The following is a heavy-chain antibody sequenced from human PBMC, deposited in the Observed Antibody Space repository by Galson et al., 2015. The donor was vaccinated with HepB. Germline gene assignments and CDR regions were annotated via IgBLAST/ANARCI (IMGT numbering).Heavy chain of an antibody. CDR2: ISGSGGST. Sequence: SLRLSCAASGFTFSSYAMSWVRQAPGKGLEWVSTISGSGGSTYYADSVKGRFTISRDNSKNTLYLQMNSLRAEDTAIYYCARRQGLWYCSSTSCPDAFDIWGQGTMVTVSS. CDR1: GFTFSSYA. V-gene: IGHV3-23*01. D-gene: IGHD2-2*01. CDR3: ARRQGLWYCSSTSCPDAFDI. J-gene: IGHJ3*02.